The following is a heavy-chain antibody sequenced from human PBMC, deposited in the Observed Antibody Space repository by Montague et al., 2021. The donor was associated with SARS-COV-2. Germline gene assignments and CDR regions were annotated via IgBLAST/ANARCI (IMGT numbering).Heavy chain of an antibody. CDR1: LRSGGGYY. CDR3: ARVVYCSSSGCYTPYYMDV. V-gene: IGHV4-59*02. J-gene: IGHJ6*03. CDR2: IHYSGRT. Sequence: SETLSLTCAVDLRSGGGYYWSWTGQPTAEVLEWVEYIHYSGRTNFNPSLRSRVTMSVDTSKSQFSLKLSSVTAADTAVYYCARVVYCSSSGCYTPYYMDVWGKGTTVTVSS. D-gene: IGHD2-2*02.